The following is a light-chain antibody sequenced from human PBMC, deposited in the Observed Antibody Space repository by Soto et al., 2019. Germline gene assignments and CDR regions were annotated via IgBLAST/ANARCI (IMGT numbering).Light chain of an antibody. J-gene: IGLJ1*01. Sequence: QSVLTQPSSVSGSPGRSITISCTGTSSDIGDYNYVSWYQQHPGKAPKLMIYDVSNRPSGVSNRFSGSKSGTTASLTISGLQAEDEADYYCSSYTSSSTPLSFGTGTKVTVL. CDR1: SSDIGDYNY. V-gene: IGLV2-14*03. CDR2: DVS. CDR3: SSYTSSSTPLS.